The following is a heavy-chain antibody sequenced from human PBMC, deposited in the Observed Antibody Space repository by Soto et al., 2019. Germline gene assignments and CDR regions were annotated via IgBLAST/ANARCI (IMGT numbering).Heavy chain of an antibody. CDR2: IDWDDDK. J-gene: IGHJ4*02. D-gene: IGHD2-15*01. CDR1: GFSLSTSGMR. V-gene: IGHV2-70*04. CDR3: ARMFHCSGGTCPFDY. Sequence: SVPTLVNPTQTLTLTCTFSGFSLSTSGMRVSWIRQRPGKALEWLARIDWDDDKFYNTSLKTRLTISKDSSKNQVVLTMTNMDPVDTATYYCARMFHCSGGTCPFDYWGEGALVTVSS.